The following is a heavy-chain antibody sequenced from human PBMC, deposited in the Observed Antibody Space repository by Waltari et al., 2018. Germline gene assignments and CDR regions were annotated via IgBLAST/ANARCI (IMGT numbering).Heavy chain of an antibody. CDR2: INPNSGGT. D-gene: IGHD3-22*01. Sequence: QVQLVQRGAEVKQPGASVKVSCKASGYTFTGYYIHWVRQAPGQGLEWMGRINPNSGGTNYAQKFQGRVTMTRDTSINTAYMELSRLRPDDTAVYYCAKGQEHYYDNSGSFVSWGQGTLVTVSS. CDR3: AKGQEHYYDNSGSFVS. V-gene: IGHV1-2*06. J-gene: IGHJ5*01. CDR1: GYTFTGYY.